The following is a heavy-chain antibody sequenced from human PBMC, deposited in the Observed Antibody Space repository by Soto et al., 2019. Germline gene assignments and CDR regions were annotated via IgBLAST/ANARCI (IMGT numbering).Heavy chain of an antibody. CDR3: ARFRIAVAGTFDY. V-gene: IGHV4-59*01. Sequence: SETLSLTCTVSGGSISSYYWSWIRQPPGKGLEWIGYIYYSGSTNYNPSLKSRVTISVDTSKNQFSLKLSSVTAADTAVYYCARFRIAVAGTFDYWGQGTLVTVSS. CDR2: IYYSGST. CDR1: GGSISSYY. J-gene: IGHJ4*02. D-gene: IGHD6-19*01.